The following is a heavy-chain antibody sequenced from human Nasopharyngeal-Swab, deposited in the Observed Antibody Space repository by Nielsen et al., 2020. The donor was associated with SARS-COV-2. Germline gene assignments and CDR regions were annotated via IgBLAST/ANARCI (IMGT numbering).Heavy chain of an antibody. Sequence: WVRQAPGQRLEWMGGFDPEDGETIYAQKFQGRVTMTEDTSTDTAYMELSSLRSEDTAVYYCATAGPAATDYYYMDVWGKGTTVTVSS. J-gene: IGHJ6*03. V-gene: IGHV1-24*01. D-gene: IGHD2-2*01. CDR3: ATAGPAATDYYYMDV. CDR2: FDPEDGET.